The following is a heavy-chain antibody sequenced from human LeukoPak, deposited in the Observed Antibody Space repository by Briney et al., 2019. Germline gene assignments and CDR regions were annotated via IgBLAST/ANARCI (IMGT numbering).Heavy chain of an antibody. J-gene: IGHJ6*02. Sequence: GGSLRLSCTASGFTFGDYAMSWVRQAPGKGLEWVGFIRSKAYGGTTEYAASVKGRFTISRDDSKSIAYLQMNSLKTEDTAVYYCTRGRLTMVRGPTRNYYGMDVWGQGTTVTVSS. CDR1: GFTFGDYA. V-gene: IGHV3-49*04. D-gene: IGHD3-10*01. CDR2: IRSKAYGGTT. CDR3: TRGRLTMVRGPTRNYYGMDV.